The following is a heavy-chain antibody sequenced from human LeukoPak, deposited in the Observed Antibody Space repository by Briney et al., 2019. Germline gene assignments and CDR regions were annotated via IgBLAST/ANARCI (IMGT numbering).Heavy chain of an antibody. Sequence: ASVKVSCKASGYTFTGYYMHWVRQAPGQGLEWMGRINPNSGGTNYAQKFQGRVTMTRDPSISTAYMEVSSLRPDDTAVYYCARDLGRDGYNYYSWGQGTLVTVSS. J-gene: IGHJ4*02. D-gene: IGHD5-24*01. V-gene: IGHV1-2*06. CDR1: GYTFTGYY. CDR3: ARDLGRDGYNYYS. CDR2: INPNSGGT.